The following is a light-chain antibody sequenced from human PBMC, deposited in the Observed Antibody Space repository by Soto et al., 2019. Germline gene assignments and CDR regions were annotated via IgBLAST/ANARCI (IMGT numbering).Light chain of an antibody. V-gene: IGLV2-14*01. Sequence: QSVLTHPASVSGSPGQSITISCTGTSSDVGGYNYVSWYQQHPGKAPKLMIYEVSNRPSGVSNRFSGSKSGNTASLTISGLQAEDEADYYCSSYTSSSTYVVGTGTKLTV. CDR2: EVS. CDR3: SSYTSSSTYV. J-gene: IGLJ1*01. CDR1: SSDVGGYNY.